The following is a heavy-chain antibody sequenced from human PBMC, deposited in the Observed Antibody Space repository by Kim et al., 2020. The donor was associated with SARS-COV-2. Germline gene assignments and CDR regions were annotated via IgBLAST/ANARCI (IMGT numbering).Heavy chain of an antibody. J-gene: IGHJ4*02. V-gene: IGHV1-18*01. CDR1: GYTFTSYG. Sequence: ASVKVSCKASGYTFTSYGISWVRQAPGQGLEWMGWISAYNGNTNYAQKLQGRVTMTTDTSTSTAYMELRSLRSDDTAVYYCARRPLVVVTATVDYWGQGTLVTVSS. D-gene: IGHD2-21*02. CDR2: ISAYNGNT. CDR3: ARRPLVVVTATVDY.